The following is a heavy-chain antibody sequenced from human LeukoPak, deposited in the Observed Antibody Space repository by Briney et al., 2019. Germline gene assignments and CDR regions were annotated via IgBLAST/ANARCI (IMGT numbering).Heavy chain of an antibody. J-gene: IGHJ3*02. CDR1: GYTFTGYY. V-gene: IGHV1-18*04. Sequence: ASVKVSCKASGYTFTGYYMHWVRQAPGQGLEWMGWISAYNGNTNYAQKLQGRVTMTTDTSTSTAYMELRSLRSDDTAVYYCARDSFWSGSIGGAFDIWGQGTMVTVSS. D-gene: IGHD3-3*01. CDR3: ARDSFWSGSIGGAFDI. CDR2: ISAYNGNT.